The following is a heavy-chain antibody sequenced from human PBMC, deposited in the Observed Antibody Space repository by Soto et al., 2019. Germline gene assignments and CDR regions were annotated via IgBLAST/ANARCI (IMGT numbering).Heavy chain of an antibody. CDR3: ARRDAVKSHFDY. Sequence: QLQEAGPGLVKPSGTLSLTCAVSVGSISSNNWWSWVRQPPGKGLEWIEEIYHRGNTNYNPSLNSRISMSIDKSNTQFSPKFISVTAADAAVYFCARRDAVKSHFDYWGQGSLLSVSS. V-gene: IGHV4-4*02. CDR1: VGSISSNNW. D-gene: IGHD3-10*01. CDR2: IYHRGNT. J-gene: IGHJ4*02.